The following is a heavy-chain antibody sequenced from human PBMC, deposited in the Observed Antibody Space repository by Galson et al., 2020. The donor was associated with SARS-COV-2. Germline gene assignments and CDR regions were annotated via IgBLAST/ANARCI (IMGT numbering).Heavy chain of an antibody. J-gene: IGHJ5*01. V-gene: IGHV3-30*04. Sequence: GGSLRLSCAASGFTFGNSALHWVRQAPGKGLEWLAIISYDGTTKYNSDSVKGRFTISRDISKNTLYLQMNSLRPDDTAVYYCARETDDHTSSWFDSWGQGTLVTVSS. CDR1: GFTFGNSA. CDR2: ISYDGTTK. CDR3: ARETDDHTSSWFDS. D-gene: IGHD6-13*01.